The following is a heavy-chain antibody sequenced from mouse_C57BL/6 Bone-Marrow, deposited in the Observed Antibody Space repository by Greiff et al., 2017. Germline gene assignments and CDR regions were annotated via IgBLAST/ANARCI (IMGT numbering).Heavy chain of an antibody. J-gene: IGHJ2*01. V-gene: IGHV1-64*01. D-gene: IGHD1-2*01. CDR1: GYTFTSYW. CDR3: ARLGLRLRGED. CDR2: IHPNSGCT. Sequence: QVQLQQPGAELVKPGASVKLSCKASGYTFTSYWMSWVRQTPGQGLEWVGMIHPNSGCTYYHEKFKSKATLTVDKSTSTAYMQLSSLTSEDSAVDYCARLGLRLRGEDWGQGTTLTVSS.